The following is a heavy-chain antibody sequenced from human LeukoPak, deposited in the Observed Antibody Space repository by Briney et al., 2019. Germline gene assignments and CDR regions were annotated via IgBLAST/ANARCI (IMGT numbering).Heavy chain of an antibody. CDR2: ISSSSSYI. Sequence: GGSLRLSCAASGFTFSSYSMNWVRQAPGKGLEWVSSISSSSSYIYYADSVNGRFTISRDNANNSLYLQINSMRAEDTALYYCARDDGSMWYSGSYYDYWGQGTLVTVSS. CDR3: ARDDGSMWYSGSYYDY. D-gene: IGHD1-26*01. CDR1: GFTFSSYS. J-gene: IGHJ4*02. V-gene: IGHV3-21*01.